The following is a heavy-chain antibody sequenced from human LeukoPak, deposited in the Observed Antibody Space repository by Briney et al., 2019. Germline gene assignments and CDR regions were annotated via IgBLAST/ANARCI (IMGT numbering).Heavy chain of an antibody. Sequence: ASVKVSCKASGYTFTGYYMHWVRQAPGQGLEWMGRINPNSGGTNYAQKFQGRVTMTRDTSISTAYMELSRLRSDDTAVYYCARGGVVVIGDSDYCGQGTLVTVSS. CDR3: ARGGVVVIGDSDY. CDR2: INPNSGGT. CDR1: GYTFTGYY. D-gene: IGHD3-22*01. J-gene: IGHJ4*02. V-gene: IGHV1-2*06.